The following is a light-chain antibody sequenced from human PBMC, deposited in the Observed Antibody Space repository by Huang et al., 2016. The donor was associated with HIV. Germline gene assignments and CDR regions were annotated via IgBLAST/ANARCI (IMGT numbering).Light chain of an antibody. CDR1: QSVLHSNNKNY. CDR3: QQYISTPLT. V-gene: IGKV4-1*01. J-gene: IGKJ4*01. Sequence: DIVMTQSPDSLTVSLGERATINCKSSQSVLHSNNKNYLAWYQQKPGQTPKLRIYWSSTRESGVPDRFTGDGSGSDFTLTINSLQAEDVAVYYCQQYISTPLTFGGGTKVEI. CDR2: WSS.